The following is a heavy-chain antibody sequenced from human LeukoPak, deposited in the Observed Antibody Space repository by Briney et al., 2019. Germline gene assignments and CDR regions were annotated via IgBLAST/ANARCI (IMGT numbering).Heavy chain of an antibody. CDR3: ARDLGSGWPKIPLDY. V-gene: IGHV3-21*01. D-gene: IGHD6-19*01. CDR2: ISSDTSYV. J-gene: IGHJ4*02. Sequence: GGSLRLSCAVSGFTFSSYIMNWVRQAPGKGLEWVSSISSDTSYVYYADSVKGRFTISRDNAKRSLYLQMNSLRAEDTAVYYCARDLGSGWPKIPLDYWGQGTLVTVSS. CDR1: GFTFSSYI.